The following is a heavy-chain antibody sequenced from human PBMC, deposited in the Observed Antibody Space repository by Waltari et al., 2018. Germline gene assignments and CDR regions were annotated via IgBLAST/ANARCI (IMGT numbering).Heavy chain of an antibody. CDR3: ATDTGALWMDV. V-gene: IGHV1-8*01. D-gene: IGHD2-21*01. J-gene: IGHJ6*02. Sequence: VQLVQSGAEVKKPGASVKVSCKASGYSFTSFDIYWVRQAAGQGREWMGWMNPDSGNTGYAQRFQGRGTMTRDTSTSTVYMELSSLKSEDTAVYYCATDTGALWMDVWGQGTTVTVSS. CDR2: MNPDSGNT. CDR1: GYSFTSFD.